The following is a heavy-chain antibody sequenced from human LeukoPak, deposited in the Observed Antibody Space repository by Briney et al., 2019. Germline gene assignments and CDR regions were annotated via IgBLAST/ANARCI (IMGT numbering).Heavy chain of an antibody. CDR1: GFPFSSYW. J-gene: IGHJ4*02. CDR3: TRVGYIDEGIDY. CDR2: IKQDGSKK. Sequence: GGSLRLPCVASGFPFSSYWMTWVRQAPGKGLEWVANIKQDGSKKSYVDSVKGRFTISRDNAKNSLYLQMNSLRAEDTAIYYCTRVGYIDEGIDYWGQGTLVSVSS. V-gene: IGHV3-7*04. D-gene: IGHD5-24*01.